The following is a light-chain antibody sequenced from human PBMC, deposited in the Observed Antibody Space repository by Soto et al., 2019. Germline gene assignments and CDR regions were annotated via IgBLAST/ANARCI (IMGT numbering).Light chain of an antibody. CDR1: QSVSSSY. J-gene: IGKJ1*01. Sequence: EIMLTQSPATLSVSPGERATLSCSASQSVSSSYLAWYQQRPGQAPRLLIYGASSRATGIPDRFSGSGSGTDFTLTISRLEPEDFAVYYCQQYGSSPLWTFGQGTKVDIK. CDR3: QQYGSSPLWT. V-gene: IGKV3-20*01. CDR2: GAS.